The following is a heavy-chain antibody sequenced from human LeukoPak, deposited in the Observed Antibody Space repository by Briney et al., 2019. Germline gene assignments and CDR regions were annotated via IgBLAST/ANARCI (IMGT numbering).Heavy chain of an antibody. J-gene: IGHJ4*02. V-gene: IGHV3-23*01. Sequence: GGSLRLSCAASGFTFSSYGMSWVRQAPGKGLEWVSAISGSGGSTYYADSVKGRSTISRDNSKNTLYLQMNSLRAEDTAVYYCARRAALLWFGESLDYWGQGTLVTVSS. D-gene: IGHD3-10*01. CDR2: ISGSGGST. CDR3: ARRAALLWFGESLDY. CDR1: GFTFSSYG.